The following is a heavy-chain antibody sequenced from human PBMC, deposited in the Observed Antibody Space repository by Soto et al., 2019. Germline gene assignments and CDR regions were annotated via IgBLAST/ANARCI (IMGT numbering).Heavy chain of an antibody. J-gene: IGHJ6*03. CDR2: IIPIHGIA. Sequence: SVKVSCKASGHTFTSHGVHGVRQAPGQGLEWMGRIIPIHGIANYAQKFQGRVTITADKSTSTAYMELSSLRSEDTAVYYCARNSMNLPYYYYMDVWGKGTTVTVSS. CDR3: ARNSMNLPYYYYMDV. CDR1: GHTFTSHG. V-gene: IGHV1-69*04.